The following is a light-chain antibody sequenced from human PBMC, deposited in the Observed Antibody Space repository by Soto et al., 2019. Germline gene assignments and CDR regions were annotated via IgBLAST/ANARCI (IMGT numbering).Light chain of an antibody. CDR1: QSIGGNF. J-gene: IGKJ1*01. CDR3: QQYGGSPRT. Sequence: DIVMTQSPLSLPVTPGEPASISCRASQSIGGNFLAWYQQRRGQAPRILIHGASNRATGIPDRFSGSGSGTDFTLTITRLEPEDFAVYYCQQYGGSPRTFGQGTKVDIK. CDR2: GAS. V-gene: IGKV3-20*01.